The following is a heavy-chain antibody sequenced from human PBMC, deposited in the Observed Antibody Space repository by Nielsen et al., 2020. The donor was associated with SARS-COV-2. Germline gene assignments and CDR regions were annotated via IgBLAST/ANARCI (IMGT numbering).Heavy chain of an antibody. CDR1: GFTFSSYE. CDR2: ISTSGSTI. D-gene: IGHD3-3*01. J-gene: IGHJ2*01. CDR3: ARFRSGGYWYFDV. Sequence: GESLKISCAASGFTFSSYEMNWVRQAPGKGLEWVSYISTSGSTIYYADSVKGRFTISRDNAKNSLYLQLDSLRPEDTAVYYCARFRSGGYWYFDVWGRGTLVTVSS. V-gene: IGHV3-48*03.